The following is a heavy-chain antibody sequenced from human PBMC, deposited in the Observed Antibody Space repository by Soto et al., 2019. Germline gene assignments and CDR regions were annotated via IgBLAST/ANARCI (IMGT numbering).Heavy chain of an antibody. CDR3: ARGPGYCSTTRCYGRDFVMDV. Sequence: QVQLVEFGGGVVQPGSSLRLSCAASRFTFSNYAMHWVRQAPGKGLQWVALISFDGSTKYYADSVKGRFTISRENSKNALYLQMHSLGVEDTAVYYCARGPGYCSTTRCYGRDFVMDVWGPGMTVTVSS. D-gene: IGHD2-2*01. CDR2: ISFDGSTK. J-gene: IGHJ6*02. CDR1: RFTFSNYA. V-gene: IGHV3-30-3*01.